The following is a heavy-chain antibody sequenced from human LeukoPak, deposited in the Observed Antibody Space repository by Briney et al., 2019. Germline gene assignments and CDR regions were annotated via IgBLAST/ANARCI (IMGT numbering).Heavy chain of an antibody. V-gene: IGHV1-69*13. CDR3: ARDDYGDYVEYY. J-gene: IGHJ4*02. Sequence: AASVKVSCKASGGTFSSYAISWVRQAPGQGLEWMGGIIPIFGTANYAQKFQGRVTITADESTSTAYMELSSLRSEDTAVYYCARDDYGDYVEYYWGQGTLVTVSS. D-gene: IGHD4-17*01. CDR1: GGTFSSYA. CDR2: IIPIFGTA.